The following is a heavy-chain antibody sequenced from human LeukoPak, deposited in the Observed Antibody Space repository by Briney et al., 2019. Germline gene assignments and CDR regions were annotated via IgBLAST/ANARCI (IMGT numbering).Heavy chain of an antibody. V-gene: IGHV4-59*01. J-gene: IGHJ4*02. CDR3: ARGLTYYDILTAYYTFPYFDY. D-gene: IGHD3-9*01. Sequence: PSETLSLTCTVSGGSLSSYYWSWIRQPPGRGLEWIGYIYYSGTTNYNPSLKSRVTIAVDTSKNQFSLKLSSVTAADTAVYYCARGLTYYDILTAYYTFPYFDYWGQGTLATVSS. CDR2: IYYSGTT. CDR1: GGSLSSYY.